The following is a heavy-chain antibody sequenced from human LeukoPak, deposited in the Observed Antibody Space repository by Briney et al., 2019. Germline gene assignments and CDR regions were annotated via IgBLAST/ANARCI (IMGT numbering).Heavy chain of an antibody. V-gene: IGHV4-39*07. CDR1: GGSISGSSYY. Sequence: KTSETLSLTCTASGGSISGSSYYWGWIRQPPGKGPEWIGSIYYSGSTYYNPSLKSRATISVDTSKNQFSLKLSSVTAADTAVYYCARGLISSSWRNNWFDPWGQGTLVTVSS. J-gene: IGHJ5*02. CDR3: ARGLISSSWRNNWFDP. CDR2: IYYSGST. D-gene: IGHD6-13*01.